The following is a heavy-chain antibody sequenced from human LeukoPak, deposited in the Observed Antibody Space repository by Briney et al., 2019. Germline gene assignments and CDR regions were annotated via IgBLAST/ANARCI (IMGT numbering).Heavy chain of an antibody. CDR2: IYTSGST. V-gene: IGHV4-61*02. D-gene: IGHD2-2*01. CDR3: ARDIVVVPAAKNWFDP. CDR1: GDSITSSSYY. J-gene: IGHJ5*02. Sequence: SETLSLTCTVSGDSITSSSYYWSWIRQPAGKGLEWIGRIYTSGSTNYNPSLKSRVTMSVDTSKNQFSLKLSSVTAADTAVYYCARDIVVVPAAKNWFDPWGQGTLVTVSS.